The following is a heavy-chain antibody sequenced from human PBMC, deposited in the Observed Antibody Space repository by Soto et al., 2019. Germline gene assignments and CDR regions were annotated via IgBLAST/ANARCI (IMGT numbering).Heavy chain of an antibody. CDR3: ARVERGTATTVVDAFDI. J-gene: IGHJ3*02. CDR1: GGSVSGANYY. D-gene: IGHD1-1*01. CDR2: MSHSGGT. Sequence: QVQLQQRGAGLLKPSETLSLTCAVYGGSVSGANYYWSWIRQPPGKGLEWIGEMSHSGGTHFNPSLKSRVTISVDTSTNQFSLKTSSVTAADTALYYCARVERGTATTVVDAFDIWGPGTMVTVSS. V-gene: IGHV4-34*01.